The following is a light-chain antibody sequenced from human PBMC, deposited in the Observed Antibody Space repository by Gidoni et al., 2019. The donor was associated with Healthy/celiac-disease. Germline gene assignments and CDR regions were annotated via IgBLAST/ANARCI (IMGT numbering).Light chain of an antibody. J-gene: IGLJ7*01. CDR2: DVS. CDR1: SGDVGGYNY. CDR3: SSYTSSSTLAV. Sequence: QSALTQPASVYGSPGQSITISCTGPSGDVGGYNYVSLYQQHPGKAPKLIIYDVSNRPSGVSNRFSGSKSGNTASLTISGLQAEDEADYYCSSYTSSSTLAVFGGGTQLTVL. V-gene: IGLV2-14*03.